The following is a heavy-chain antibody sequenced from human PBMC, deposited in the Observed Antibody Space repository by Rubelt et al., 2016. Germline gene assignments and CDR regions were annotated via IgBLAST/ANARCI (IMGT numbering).Heavy chain of an antibody. J-gene: IGHJ6*02. V-gene: IGHV4-4*02. CDR2: IYHGGST. Sequence: GLECIGEIYHGGSTNYNPSLKSLVTISVEKSKNQFSLKLISVTAADTAVYYCARRSEFVHPYGMDVWGQGTTVTVSS. CDR3: ARRSEFVHPYGMDV. D-gene: IGHD3-3*01.